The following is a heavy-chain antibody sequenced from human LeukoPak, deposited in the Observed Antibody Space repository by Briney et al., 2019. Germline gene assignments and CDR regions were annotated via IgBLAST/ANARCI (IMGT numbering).Heavy chain of an antibody. CDR3: ARGSRRGYSYGRVFDY. V-gene: IGHV1-8*01. CDR2: MNPNSGNT. D-gene: IGHD5-18*01. CDR1: GYTFTSYV. Sequence: ASVKVSCKASGYTFTSYVINWVRQATGQGLEWMGWMNPNSGNTGYAQKFQGRVTMTRNTSISTAYMELSSLRSEDTAVYYCARGSRRGYSYGRVFDYWGQGTLVTVSS. J-gene: IGHJ4*02.